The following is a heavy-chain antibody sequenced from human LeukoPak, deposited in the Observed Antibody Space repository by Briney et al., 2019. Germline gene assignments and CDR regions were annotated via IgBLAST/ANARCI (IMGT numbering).Heavy chain of an antibody. Sequence: GGSLRLSCAASGFTFSTYDIHWVRQAPGKGLEWVAFISYHGSHEYYSDSVKGRFSISRDDSKSTIYLQMNSLTVEDTALYYCAKPRTFYDILTVSFQQWGQGTWVSVSS. V-gene: IGHV3-30*18. CDR3: AKPRTFYDILTVSFQQ. D-gene: IGHD3-9*01. CDR2: ISYHGSHE. J-gene: IGHJ1*01. CDR1: GFTFSTYD.